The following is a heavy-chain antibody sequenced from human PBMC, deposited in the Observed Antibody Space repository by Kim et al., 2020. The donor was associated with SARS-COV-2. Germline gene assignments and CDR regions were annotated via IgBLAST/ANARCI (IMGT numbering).Heavy chain of an antibody. CDR3: AKDTGETYYDFWSGYYTEVSYGIDV. Sequence: GGSLRLSCAASGFTFSSYAMSWVRQAPGKGLEWVSAISGSGGSTYYADSVKGRFTISRDNSKNTLYLQMNSLRAEDTAVYYCAKDTGETYYDFWSGYYTEVSYGIDVWGQGTTVTVSS. CDR2: ISGSGGST. D-gene: IGHD3-3*01. V-gene: IGHV3-23*01. J-gene: IGHJ6*02. CDR1: GFTFSSYA.